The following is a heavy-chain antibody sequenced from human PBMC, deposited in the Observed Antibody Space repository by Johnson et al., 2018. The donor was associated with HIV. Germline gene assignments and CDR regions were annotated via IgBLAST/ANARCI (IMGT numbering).Heavy chain of an antibody. CDR1: GFTLSKHA. J-gene: IGHJ3*01. V-gene: IGHV3-30*19. Sequence: QVQLVESGGRVVQPGRSLRLSCAASGFTLSKHAMHWVRQAPGKGLEWVTVIWYDGSNKYYADSVKGRFTISRDNSKNTLYLQMNSLRAEDTALYYCARGFVRSSMVLVADAFDLWGQGTMVTVSS. CDR2: IWYDGSNK. CDR3: ARGFVRSSMVLVADAFDL. D-gene: IGHD3-22*01.